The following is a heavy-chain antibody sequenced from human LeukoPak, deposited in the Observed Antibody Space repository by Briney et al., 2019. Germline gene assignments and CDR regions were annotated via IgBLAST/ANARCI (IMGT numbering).Heavy chain of an antibody. D-gene: IGHD4-17*01. J-gene: IGHJ4*02. Sequence: GGSLRLSCAASGFTFSSYAMSWVRQAPGKGLEWVANIKQDGSEKYYVDSVKGRFTISRDNAKNSLYLQMNSLRAEDTAVYYCASDDYGDDFDYWGQGTLVTVSS. V-gene: IGHV3-7*01. CDR1: GFTFSSYA. CDR3: ASDDYGDDFDY. CDR2: IKQDGSEK.